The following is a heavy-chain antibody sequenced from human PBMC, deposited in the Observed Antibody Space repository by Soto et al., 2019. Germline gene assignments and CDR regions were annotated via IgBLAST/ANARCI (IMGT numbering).Heavy chain of an antibody. CDR1: GGSISSTNYY. J-gene: IGHJ4*02. CDR2: VYYSGKS. Sequence: SETLSLTCSVSGGSISSTNYYWGWLRQPPGKGLEWIGSVYYSGKSYYNPSLKSRVTISVDTAKNQVSLKLNSVTAADTAVFYCARHTNGNVVANARTYFDYWGQGTLVTVSS. V-gene: IGHV4-39*01. CDR3: ARHTNGNVVANARTYFDY. D-gene: IGHD2-2*01.